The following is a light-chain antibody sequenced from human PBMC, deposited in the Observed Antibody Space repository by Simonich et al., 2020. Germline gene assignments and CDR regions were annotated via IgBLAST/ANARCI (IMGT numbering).Light chain of an antibody. CDR2: GVS. V-gene: IGLV2-14*01. CDR3: SSYTSSSTWV. CDR1: SSDVGGYNY. J-gene: IGLJ3*02. Sequence: QYALTQPASVSGSPGQSITISCTGTSSDVGGYNYVSWYQQHPGKAPQLMIYGVSQRPSGVSNRFSGAKSSNTASRTISGLQAEDEADYYCSSYTSSSTWVFGGGTKLTVL.